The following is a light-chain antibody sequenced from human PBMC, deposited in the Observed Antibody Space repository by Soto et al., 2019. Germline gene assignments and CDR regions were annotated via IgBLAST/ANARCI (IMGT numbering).Light chain of an antibody. CDR3: SSYTASNTFV. Sequence: QSASVSGSPGQSITISCTGTSSDVGGYNFVSWYRQDPGKAPKLLIYEVNNRPSGISNRFSGSKSGILASLTISGLQAGDEADYYCSSYTASNTFVFGSGTKLTVL. CDR1: SSDVGGYNF. CDR2: EVN. V-gene: IGLV2-14*01. J-gene: IGLJ1*01.